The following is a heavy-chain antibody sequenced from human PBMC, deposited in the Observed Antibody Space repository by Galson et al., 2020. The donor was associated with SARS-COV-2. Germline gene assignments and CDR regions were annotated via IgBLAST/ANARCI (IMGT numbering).Heavy chain of an antibody. CDR3: ARVRGYNKYLDAFDI. CDR2: IHPSGGST. Sequence: ASVKVSCKTSGYSFTSYYMHWVRQAPGQGLEWVGMIHPSGGSTTYAQKFQGRVTMTRDTSTSTVYVELSSLSSEDTAVYFCARVRGYNKYLDAFDIWGQGTLVTVSA. CDR1: GYSFTSYY. V-gene: IGHV1-46*01. D-gene: IGHD4-4*01. J-gene: IGHJ3*02.